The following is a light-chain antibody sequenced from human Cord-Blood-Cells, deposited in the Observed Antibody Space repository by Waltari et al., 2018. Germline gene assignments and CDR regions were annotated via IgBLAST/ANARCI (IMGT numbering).Light chain of an antibody. CDR1: QSISSY. V-gene: IGKV1-39*01. CDR2: AAS. J-gene: IGKJ2*01. Sequence: DIQMTQPPSSLSASVADRVTITCRASQSISSYLNWYQQKPGKVPKLMIYAASSLQSGVPSRFSGSGSGTDFTLTISRLQPEDFATYYCQQSYSTPYTFGQGTKLEIK. CDR3: QQSYSTPYT.